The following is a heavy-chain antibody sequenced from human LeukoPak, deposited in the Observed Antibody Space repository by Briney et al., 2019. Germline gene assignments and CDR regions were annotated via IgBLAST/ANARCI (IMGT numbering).Heavy chain of an antibody. V-gene: IGHV3-11*01. J-gene: IGHJ4*02. D-gene: IGHD3-22*01. CDR3: ARVHYPYSSGYYYSYFDY. Sequence: GGSLRLSCAASGFTFSDYYMSWIRQAPGKGLEWVSYISSSGSTIYYADSVKGRFTISRDNAKNSLYLQMNSLRAEDTAVYYCARVHYPYSSGYYYSYFDYWGQGTLVTVPS. CDR1: GFTFSDYY. CDR2: ISSSGSTI.